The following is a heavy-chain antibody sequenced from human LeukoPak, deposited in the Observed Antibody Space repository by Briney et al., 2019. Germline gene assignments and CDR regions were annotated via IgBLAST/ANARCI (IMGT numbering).Heavy chain of an antibody. V-gene: IGHV4-59*01. D-gene: IGHD1-1*01. CDR2: IYYSGSI. CDR1: GGSISSYY. J-gene: IGHJ3*02. Sequence: SETLSLTCTVSGGSISSYYWSWIRQPPGKGLEWIGYIYYSGSINYNPSLKSRVTISVDTSKNQFSLKLSFVTAADTAVYYCARDRYDAFDIWGQGTMVTVSS. CDR3: ARDRYDAFDI.